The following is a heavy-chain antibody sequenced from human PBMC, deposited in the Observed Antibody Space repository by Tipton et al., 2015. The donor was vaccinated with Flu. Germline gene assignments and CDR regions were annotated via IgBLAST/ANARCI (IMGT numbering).Heavy chain of an antibody. Sequence: QSGAEVKTPGASVKVSCKASGYTFTSYNMYWVRQAPGQGLEWMGIIYPAGGGISYAQKFQGRVIMTRDRSTGTVHMELSTLRSDDTAMYYCARDKGGGTYTFDVWGQGTMVTVSS. CDR2: IYPAGGGI. V-gene: IGHV1-46*01. J-gene: IGHJ3*01. CDR3: ARDKGGGTYTFDV. CDR1: GYTFTSYN. D-gene: IGHD1-1*01.